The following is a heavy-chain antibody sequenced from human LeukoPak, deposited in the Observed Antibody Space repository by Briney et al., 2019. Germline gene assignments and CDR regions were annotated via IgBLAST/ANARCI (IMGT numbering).Heavy chain of an antibody. Sequence: GGSLRLSCAASGFTFSYHWMTWVRQAPGKGLEWVANIKNDGTVKNYVDSVKGRFTISRDNAKNSLYLQMNSLRAEDTAVYYCARSEPNSDYSDYWGQGTLVTVSS. CDR2: IKNDGTVK. D-gene: IGHD4-23*01. CDR3: ARSEPNSDYSDY. V-gene: IGHV3-7*03. J-gene: IGHJ4*02. CDR1: GFTFSYHW.